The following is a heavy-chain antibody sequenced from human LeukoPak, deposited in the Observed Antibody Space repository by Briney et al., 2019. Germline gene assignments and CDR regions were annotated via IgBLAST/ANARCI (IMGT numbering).Heavy chain of an antibody. J-gene: IGHJ4*02. CDR2: INPNSGDT. V-gene: IGHV1-2*02. D-gene: IGHD6-13*01. CDR3: AREGYSSSWRGYYFDF. CDR1: EYTFTAYY. Sequence: GASVKVSCKASEYTFTAYYMHWVRQAPGQGLEGMGWINPNSGDTNYAQEFQGRVTMTRDTSISTAYMDLNTLTSDDTAVYYCAREGYSSSWRGYYFDFWGQGTLVTVSS.